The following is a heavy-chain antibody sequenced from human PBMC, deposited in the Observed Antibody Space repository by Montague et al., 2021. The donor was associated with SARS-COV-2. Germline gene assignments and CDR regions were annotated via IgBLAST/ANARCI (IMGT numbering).Heavy chain of an antibody. V-gene: IGHV4-59*01. D-gene: IGHD1-1*01. CDR3: ARAQNTCFIANCVNYFEV. Sequence: SETLSLTCEVSGGSISSYYWSWIRQSPGKGLEWIGYVHYTGSTKYNPSLKTRVTLSLDTPKNPFSLKLSSVTAADTAVYYCARAQNTCFIANCVNYFEVWGLGALVTVSS. J-gene: IGHJ4*02. CDR2: VHYTGST. CDR1: GGSISSYY.